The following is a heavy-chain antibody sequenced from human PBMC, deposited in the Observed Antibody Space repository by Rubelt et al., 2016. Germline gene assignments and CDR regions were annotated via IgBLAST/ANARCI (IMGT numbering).Heavy chain of an antibody. CDR3: ARDFLEWSDAFDI. D-gene: IGHD3-3*01. Sequence: QVQLVQSGAEVKKPGSSVKVSCKASGGTFSSCAISWVRQAPGQGLEWMGRIIPILGIANYAQKFQGRVTITADKSTSTAYMELSSLRSEDTAVYYCARDFLEWSDAFDIWGQGTMVTVSS. CDR1: GGTFSSCA. J-gene: IGHJ3*02. CDR2: IIPILGIA. V-gene: IGHV1-69*04.